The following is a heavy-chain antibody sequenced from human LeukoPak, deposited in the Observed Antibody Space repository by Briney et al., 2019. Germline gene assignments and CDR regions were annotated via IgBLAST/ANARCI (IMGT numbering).Heavy chain of an antibody. CDR3: AKDDQGDCTSSSCYRWFDP. J-gene: IGHJ5*02. D-gene: IGHD2-2*02. V-gene: IGHV3-23*01. Sequence: GGSLRLSCAASGFTFSNHAMSWVRQAPGKGPEWVSSISSRSTYTNYADSVKGRFTISRDNSKNTLNLQMHSLRAEDTAVYYCAKDDQGDCTSSSCYRWFDPWGQGTRVSVSS. CDR1: GFTFSNHA. CDR2: ISSRSTYT.